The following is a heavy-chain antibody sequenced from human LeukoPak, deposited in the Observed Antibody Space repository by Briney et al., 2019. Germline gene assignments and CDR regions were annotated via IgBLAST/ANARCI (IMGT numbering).Heavy chain of an antibody. J-gene: IGHJ4*02. Sequence: SETLSLTCTVSGGSISSYYWSWIRQPPGKGLEWIGYIYYSGSTNYNPSLKSRVTISVDTSKNQFSLKLSSVTAADTAVYYCARDSCSGGSCYLDYWGQGTLVTVSS. CDR2: IYYSGST. CDR3: ARDSCSGGSCYLDY. V-gene: IGHV4-59*01. D-gene: IGHD2-15*01. CDR1: GGSISSYY.